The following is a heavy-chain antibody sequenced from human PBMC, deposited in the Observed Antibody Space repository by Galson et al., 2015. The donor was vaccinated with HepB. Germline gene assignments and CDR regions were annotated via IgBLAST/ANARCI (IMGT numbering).Heavy chain of an antibody. Sequence: QSGAEVKKPGESLRISCKGSGYSFTTYWISWVRQMPGKGLEWMGRIDPSDSYTNYSPSFQGHVTISADKSISTAYLQWSSLKASDTAMYYCASRQYYYGSGTYDTVSTYGDPGPLVTVAS. CDR3: ASRQYYYGSGTYDTVSTY. J-gene: IGHJ4*01. CDR2: IDPSDSYT. V-gene: IGHV5-10-1*01. CDR1: GYSFTTYW. D-gene: IGHD3-10*01.